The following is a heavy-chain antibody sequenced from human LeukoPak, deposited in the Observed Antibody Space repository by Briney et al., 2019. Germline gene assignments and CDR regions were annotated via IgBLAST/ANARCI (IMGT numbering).Heavy chain of an antibody. J-gene: IGHJ6*03. D-gene: IGHD5-18*01. V-gene: IGHV3-23*01. Sequence: GGSLRLSCAASGFSFSSYGTSWVRQAPGKGLEWVSGISDSGDSTYYADSVKGRFTISRDISKNTLFLQMNSLRAEDTAVYYCARTGGGYSYGYNYYYYYMDVWGKGTTVTVSS. CDR3: ARTGGGYSYGYNYYYYYMDV. CDR1: GFSFSSYG. CDR2: ISDSGDST.